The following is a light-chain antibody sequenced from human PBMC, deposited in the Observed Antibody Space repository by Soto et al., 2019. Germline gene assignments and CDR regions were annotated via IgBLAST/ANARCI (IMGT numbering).Light chain of an antibody. CDR1: QSIRNY. CDR3: QQTDSTPQT. CDR2: AAS. J-gene: IGKJ1*01. Sequence: DIQMTQSPSSLSASVGDRVTISCRASQSIRNYVSWYQQKPGTAPKLLIRAASTLQSGVPSRFSGSGSGTDFTLTISRLQIEDFATYFCQQTDSTPQTFGQGTNVEI. V-gene: IGKV1-39*01.